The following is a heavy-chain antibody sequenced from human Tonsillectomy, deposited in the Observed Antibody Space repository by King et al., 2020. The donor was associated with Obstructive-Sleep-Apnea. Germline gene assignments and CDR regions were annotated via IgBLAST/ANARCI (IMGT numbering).Heavy chain of an antibody. J-gene: IGHJ4*02. CDR1: GYTFSSAE. D-gene: IGHD6-13*01. CDR3: ARGSSRSFDL. CDR2: MNPNRGNT. Sequence: VQLVQSGAEVKKPWASVKVSCKASGYTFSSAECHWVRQAPGQGLEWMGWMNPNRGNTAYVQKFQGRVTMTRNPSINTAYMELSRLRSTDTAVYFCARGSSRSFDLWGQGTLVTVSS. V-gene: IGHV1-8*01.